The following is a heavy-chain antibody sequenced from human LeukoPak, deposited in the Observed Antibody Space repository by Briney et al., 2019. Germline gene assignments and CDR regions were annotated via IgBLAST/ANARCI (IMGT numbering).Heavy chain of an antibody. CDR1: GGSINNYY. V-gene: IGHV4-59*01. CDR3: ARILYYKTGRSTVTFASEIDY. Sequence: PSETLSLTCTVSGGSINNYYWSWIRQPPGKGLEWIGFIHYTGSTNYNPSLKSRVTISVDTSKNQFSLKLSSVTAADTAVYYCARILYYKTGRSTVTFASEIDYWGQGTLVTVSS. D-gene: IGHD4-11*01. J-gene: IGHJ4*02. CDR2: IHYTGST.